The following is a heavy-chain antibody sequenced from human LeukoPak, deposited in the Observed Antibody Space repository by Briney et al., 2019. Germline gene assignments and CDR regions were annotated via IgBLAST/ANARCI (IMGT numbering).Heavy chain of an antibody. CDR2: INPTSGGA. V-gene: IGHV1-2*02. CDR3: ARDKSLADPYFFDY. J-gene: IGHJ4*02. CDR1: GYTFTGYY. Sequence: ASVKVSCKASGYTFTGYYIHWVRQAPGQGLEWMGWINPTSGGANYAQKFQGRVTMTRDTSISAAYMDLHSLRSDDTAVYFCARDKSLADPYFFDYWGQGTLVTVSS.